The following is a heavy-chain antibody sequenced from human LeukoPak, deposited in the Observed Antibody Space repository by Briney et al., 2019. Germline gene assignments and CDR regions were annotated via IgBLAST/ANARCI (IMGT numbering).Heavy chain of an antibody. V-gene: IGHV3-66*04. CDR2: IYSGGST. Sequence: GGSLRLSCAASGFTVSSNYMSWVRQAPGKGLEWVSVIYSGGSTYYADSVKGRFTISRDNSKNTLYLQVNSLRAEDTAVYYCARQDGFSSWHGLYHFDYWGQGTLVTVSS. D-gene: IGHD6-13*01. J-gene: IGHJ4*02. CDR1: GFTVSSNY. CDR3: ARQDGFSSWHGLYHFDY.